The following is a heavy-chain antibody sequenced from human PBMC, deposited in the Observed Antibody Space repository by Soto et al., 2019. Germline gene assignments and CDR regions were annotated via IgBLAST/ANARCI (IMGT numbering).Heavy chain of an antibody. CDR3: ARWYYYDSSGWFDY. D-gene: IGHD3-22*01. J-gene: IGHJ4*02. V-gene: IGHV3-30-3*01. CDR2: ISYDGSNK. CDR1: GFTFSSYA. Sequence: QVQLVESGGGVVRPGRSMRLSCAASGFTFSSYAMHWVRQAPGKGLEWVAVISYDGSNKYYADSVKGRFTISRDNSKNTLYLQMNSLRAEDTAVYYCARWYYYDSSGWFDYWGQGPLVTVSS.